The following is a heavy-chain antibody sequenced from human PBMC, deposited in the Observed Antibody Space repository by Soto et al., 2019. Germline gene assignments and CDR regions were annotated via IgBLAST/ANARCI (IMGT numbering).Heavy chain of an antibody. CDR1: GGSISSGGYY. V-gene: IGHV4-31*03. CDR3: ARLEGLATISYYFDF. J-gene: IGHJ4*02. D-gene: IGHD5-12*01. Sequence: SETLSLTCTVSGGSISSGGYYWSWIRQHPGKGLEWIGYIYYRGSTYYNPSLKSRVTISLDKSKSQFSLKLNSVTAAASAVYFCARLEGLATISYYFDFWGPGALVTVSS. CDR2: IYYRGST.